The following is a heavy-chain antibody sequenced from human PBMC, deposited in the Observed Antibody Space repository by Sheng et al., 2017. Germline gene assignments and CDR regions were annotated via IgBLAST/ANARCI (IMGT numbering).Heavy chain of an antibody. V-gene: IGHV3-21*01. CDR2: ISSSSRYI. D-gene: IGHD2-21*01. CDR1: GFTFSSSF. J-gene: IGHJ6*03. CDR3: AKGPNIPFYYMDV. Sequence: EVQLVESGGGLVKPGGSLRLSCAASGFTFSSSFMNWVRQAPGKGLEWVSSISSSSRYIYYADSVKGRFTISRDNAKTSLSLQMNSLRAEDTAVYYCAKGPNIPFYYMDVWGKGTTVTVSS.